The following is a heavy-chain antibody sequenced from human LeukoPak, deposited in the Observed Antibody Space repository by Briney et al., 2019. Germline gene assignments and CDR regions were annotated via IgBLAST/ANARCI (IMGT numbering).Heavy chain of an antibody. CDR3: TSQAGYSSSWKT. V-gene: IGHV3-73*01. CDR1: GFTFSGSA. Sequence: GGSLRLSCEASGFTFSGSAMHWVRQAPGKGLEWVGRSRSKANNYATHYAASVRGRFTISRDDSKNTRYLEMNSLKVEDTAVYYCTSQAGYSSSWKTWGQGTLVTVSS. D-gene: IGHD6-13*01. CDR2: SRSKANNYAT. J-gene: IGHJ5*02.